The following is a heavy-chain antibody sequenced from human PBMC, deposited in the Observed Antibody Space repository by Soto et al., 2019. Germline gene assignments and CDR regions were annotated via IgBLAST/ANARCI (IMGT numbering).Heavy chain of an antibody. Sequence: PSETLSLTCTVSGGSISSSSYYWGWIRQPPGKGLEWIGSIYYSGSTYYNPSLKSRVTISVDTSKNQFSLKLSSVTAAYTAVYYCARHVNLLLWFGELFGAFDIRGQGTMVTVSS. CDR2: IYYSGST. CDR1: GGSISSSSYY. V-gene: IGHV4-39*01. D-gene: IGHD3-10*01. CDR3: ARHVNLLLWFGELFGAFDI. J-gene: IGHJ3*02.